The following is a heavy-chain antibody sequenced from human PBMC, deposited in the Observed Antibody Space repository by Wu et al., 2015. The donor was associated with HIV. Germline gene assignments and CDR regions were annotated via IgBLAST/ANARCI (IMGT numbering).Heavy chain of an antibody. CDR3: VGRRSLDY. V-gene: IGHV1-69-2*01. J-gene: IGHJ4*02. CDR2: VDPEDGET. Sequence: EVHLVQFGAEVKKPGATVKISCKVSGYTFIDQYMHWVQQAPGKGLEWMGLVDPEDGETIYAEKFQGRVTITADTSTDTAYMELSSLRSDDTAIYYCVGRRSLDYWGQGTLVTVSS. D-gene: IGHD3-16*02. CDR1: GYTFIDQY.